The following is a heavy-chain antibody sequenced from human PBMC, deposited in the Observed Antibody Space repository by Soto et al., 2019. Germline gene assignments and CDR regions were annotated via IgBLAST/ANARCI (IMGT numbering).Heavy chain of an antibody. CDR2: ISYDGSNK. J-gene: IGHJ4*02. D-gene: IGHD6-13*01. V-gene: IGHV3-30*18. Sequence: GGSLSLSCAASGFHFSSYFMHWVRQAPGKGLEWVAVISYDGSNKYYADSVKGRFTISRDNSKNTLYLQMNSLRAEDTAVYYCAKERYSSSWDVFDYWGQGTLVTVSS. CDR1: GFHFSSYF. CDR3: AKERYSSSWDVFDY.